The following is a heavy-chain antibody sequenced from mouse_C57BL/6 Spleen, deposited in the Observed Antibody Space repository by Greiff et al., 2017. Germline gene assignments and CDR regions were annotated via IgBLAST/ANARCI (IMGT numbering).Heavy chain of an antibody. D-gene: IGHD2-5*01. CDR1: GYTFTSYW. V-gene: IGHV1-52*01. CDR2: IDPSDSET. J-gene: IGHJ4*01. CDR3: ARGDDSNPRDAMDY. Sequence: QVQLQQPGAELVRPGSSVKLSCKASGYTFTSYWMHWVKQRPIQGLEWIGNIDPSDSETHYNQKFKDKATLTVDKSSSTAYMQLSSLTSEDSAVYYWARGDDSNPRDAMDYWGQGTSVTVSS.